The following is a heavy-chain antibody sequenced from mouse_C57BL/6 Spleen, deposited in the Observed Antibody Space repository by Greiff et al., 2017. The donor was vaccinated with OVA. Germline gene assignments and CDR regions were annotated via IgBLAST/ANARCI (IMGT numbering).Heavy chain of an antibody. J-gene: IGHJ4*01. D-gene: IGHD2-4*01. V-gene: IGHV1-82*01. Sequence: VQLQESGPELVKPGASVKISCKASGYAFSSSWMNWVKQRPGKGLEWIGRIYPGDGDTNYNGKFKGKATLTADKSSSTAYMQLSSRTSEDSAVYFCARRPLYDYDGMDYWGQGTSVTVSS. CDR2: IYPGDGDT. CDR1: GYAFSSSW. CDR3: ARRPLYDYDGMDY.